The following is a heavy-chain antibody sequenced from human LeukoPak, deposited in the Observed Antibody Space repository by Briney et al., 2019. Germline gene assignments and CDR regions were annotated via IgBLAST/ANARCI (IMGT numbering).Heavy chain of an antibody. Sequence: SETLSLTCTVSSDSGVSMRSHSWGWFRQPPGKGLEWIGYLYYTGSTDYNSSLKSRVTITGDTSKKQFSLKLKSVTAADTAVYYCARAVFNLETTPVIEEEDYWGQGTLVTVSS. CDR1: SDSGVSMRSHS. D-gene: IGHD1-1*01. V-gene: IGHV4-59*11. J-gene: IGHJ4*02. CDR3: ARAVFNLETTPVIEEEDY. CDR2: LYYTGST.